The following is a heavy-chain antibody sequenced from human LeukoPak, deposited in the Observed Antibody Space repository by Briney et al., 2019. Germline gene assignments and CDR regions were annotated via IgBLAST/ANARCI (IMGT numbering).Heavy chain of an antibody. V-gene: IGHV3-48*02. CDR2: ISSSSSTI. Sequence: PGGSLRLSCASSGATVNINYRTWVGQAPGKGRDWGSYISSSSSTIYYADSVKGRFTISRDNAKNSLYLQMNSLRDEDTAVYYCARFPHYYDSSGYSFWGQGTLVTVSS. J-gene: IGHJ4*02. CDR1: GATVNINY. CDR3: ARFPHYYDSSGYSF. D-gene: IGHD3-22*01.